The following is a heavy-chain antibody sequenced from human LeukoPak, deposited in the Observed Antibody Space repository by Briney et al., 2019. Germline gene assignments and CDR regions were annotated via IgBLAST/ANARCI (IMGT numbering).Heavy chain of an antibody. CDR3: ARVAVAGRGVGDFDY. CDR2: INTNTGNP. Sequence: ASVTVSCKASGYTFTSYAMNWVRQAPGQGLEWMGWINTNTGNPTYAQGFTGRFVFSLDTSVSTAYLQISSLKAEDTAVYYCARVAVAGRGVGDFDYWGQGTLVTVSS. D-gene: IGHD6-19*01. CDR1: GYTFTSYA. J-gene: IGHJ4*02. V-gene: IGHV7-4-1*02.